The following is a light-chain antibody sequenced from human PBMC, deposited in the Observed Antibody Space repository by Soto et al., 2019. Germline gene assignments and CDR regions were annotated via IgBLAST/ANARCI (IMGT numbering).Light chain of an antibody. Sequence: DIQMTQSPSFVSASVGDRVTITCRASQGVSSWLAWYQQKPGKAPNLLIYAASTLQSGVPSRFSGSGSGTEFTLTISSLQPEDFATYHCQQASITQLTFGGGTRVEIK. CDR2: AAS. V-gene: IGKV1-12*01. CDR3: QQASITQLT. CDR1: QGVSSW. J-gene: IGKJ4*01.